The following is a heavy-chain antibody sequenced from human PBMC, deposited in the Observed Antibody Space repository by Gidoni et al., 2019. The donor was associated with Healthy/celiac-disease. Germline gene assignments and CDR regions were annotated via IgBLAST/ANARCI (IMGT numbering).Heavy chain of an antibody. D-gene: IGHD6-19*01. Sequence: EVQLLESGGGLVQPGGSLRRSCAASGFNFSSDAMRWVRQALGKGREVVAAISGGGGSTYYADSVKGRFTISRDNPKNTLDLQMNSLRAEDTAVYYCAKDSGYSSGWYFSIFFLVDYWGQGPLVTVSS. CDR2: ISGGGGST. V-gene: IGHV3-23*01. CDR3: AKDSGYSSGWYFSIFFLVDY. CDR1: GFNFSSDA. J-gene: IGHJ4*02.